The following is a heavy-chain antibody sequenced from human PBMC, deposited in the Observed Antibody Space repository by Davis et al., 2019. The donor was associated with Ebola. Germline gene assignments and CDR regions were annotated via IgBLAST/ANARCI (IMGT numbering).Heavy chain of an antibody. D-gene: IGHD6-19*01. CDR3: VRVSRKISTGWYRFDAFDI. CDR1: GFTFNRNW. V-gene: IGHV3-7*01. Sequence: GESLKISCAASGFTFNRNWMSWVRQAPGKGLEWVATIKEDGSQKYYVDSVQGRFTISRDNAKNSLYLEMNSLRAEDTAVYYCVRVSRKISTGWYRFDAFDIWGQGTLVTVSS. CDR2: IKEDGSQK. J-gene: IGHJ3*02.